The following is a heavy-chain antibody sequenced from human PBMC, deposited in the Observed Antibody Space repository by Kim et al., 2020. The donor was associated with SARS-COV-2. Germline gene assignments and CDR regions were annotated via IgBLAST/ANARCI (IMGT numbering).Heavy chain of an antibody. J-gene: IGHJ4*02. CDR1: GFNLRDFY. CDR2: ISDGGAYS. D-gene: IGHD3-16*01. Sequence: GGSLRLSCAVSGFNLRDFYMTWIRQAPGKGLEWVSYISDGGAYSNYADSVKGRFTISRDHAKRSLFLDMNSLTAEDTAVYYCGRAARDGYGWVEYWGQGTLVTVSS. V-gene: IGHV3-11*05. CDR3: GRAARDGYGWVEY.